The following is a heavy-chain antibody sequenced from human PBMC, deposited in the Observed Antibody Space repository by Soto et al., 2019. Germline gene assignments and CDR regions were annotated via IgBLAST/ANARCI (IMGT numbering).Heavy chain of an antibody. CDR3: ARDRGYSGSYYFDY. J-gene: IGHJ4*02. D-gene: IGHD1-26*01. Sequence: ASVKVSCKASGYTFTSYGISWVRQAPGQGLEWMGWISAYNGNTNYAQKLQGRVTMTTDTSTSTAYMELSSLRSEDTAVYYCARDRGYSGSYYFDYWGQGTLVTVSS. CDR1: GYTFTSYG. CDR2: ISAYNGNT. V-gene: IGHV1-18*01.